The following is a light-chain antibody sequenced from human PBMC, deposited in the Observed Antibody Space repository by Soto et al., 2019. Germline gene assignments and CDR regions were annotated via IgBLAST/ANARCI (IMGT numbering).Light chain of an antibody. CDR3: TSYAGSNIPVV. CDR2: EVS. CDR1: SSDVGGYNF. J-gene: IGLJ2*01. V-gene: IGLV2-8*01. Sequence: QSALTQPPSASGSPGQSVTISCTGTSSDVGGYNFVSWYQQHPGKAPKLMIYEVSERPSGVPDRFSGSKSGNTASLTVSGLQADDEAAYYCTSYAGSNIPVVFGGGTKLTVL.